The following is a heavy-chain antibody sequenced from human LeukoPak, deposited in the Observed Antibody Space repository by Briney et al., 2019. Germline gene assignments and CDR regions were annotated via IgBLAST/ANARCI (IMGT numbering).Heavy chain of an antibody. Sequence: SETLSLTCTVSGGSISSYYWSWIRQPPGKGLEWIGYIYYSGSTNYNPSLKSRVTISVDTSKNQFSLKLISVTAADTAVYYCARAIVVVPAADYYFDYWGQGTLVTGSS. CDR3: ARAIVVVPAADYYFDY. D-gene: IGHD2-2*01. J-gene: IGHJ4*02. CDR2: IYYSGST. V-gene: IGHV4-59*01. CDR1: GGSISSYY.